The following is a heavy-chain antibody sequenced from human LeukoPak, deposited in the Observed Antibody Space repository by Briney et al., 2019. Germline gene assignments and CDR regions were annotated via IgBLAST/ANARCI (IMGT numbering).Heavy chain of an antibody. CDR2: ISTGKGNT. CDR1: GYTFTDYA. V-gene: IGHV1-3*04. D-gene: IGHD2-15*01. CDR3: ARDHVVGLAPFDP. Sequence: ASVKVSCKASGYTFTDYAMHWVRQAPGERLEWMGWISTGKGNTKYSQKFQGRVTITMDTSASTAHMELSSLRSEDTAVYYCARDHVVGLAPFDPWGQGTLVTVSS. J-gene: IGHJ5*02.